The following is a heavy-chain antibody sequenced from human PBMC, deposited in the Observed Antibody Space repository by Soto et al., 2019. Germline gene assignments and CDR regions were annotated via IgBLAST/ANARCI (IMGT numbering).Heavy chain of an antibody. CDR1: GFTFSSYG. CDR3: AKDQAIVVVVAATPGDY. J-gene: IGHJ4*02. V-gene: IGHV3-30*18. CDR2: ISYDGSNK. Sequence: GGSLRLSCAASGFTFSSYGMHWVRQAPGKGLEWVAVISYDGSNKYYADSVKGRFTISRDNSKNTLYLQMNSLRAEDTAVYYCAKDQAIVVVVAATPGDYWGQGTLVTVSS. D-gene: IGHD2-15*01.